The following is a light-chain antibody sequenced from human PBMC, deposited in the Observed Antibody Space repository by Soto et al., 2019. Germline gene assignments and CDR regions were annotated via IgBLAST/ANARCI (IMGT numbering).Light chain of an antibody. V-gene: IGKV1-8*01. CDR3: QQYYSYPSLT. J-gene: IGKJ4*01. CDR1: QGISSY. CDR2: AAS. Sequence: AIRMTQSPSSFSASTGDRVTITCRASQGISSYLAWYQQKPGKAPKLLIYAASTLQSGVPSRFSRSGSWTDFTLNIRCLQSEDFSNYYCQQYYSYPSLTLAGGTKGDIK.